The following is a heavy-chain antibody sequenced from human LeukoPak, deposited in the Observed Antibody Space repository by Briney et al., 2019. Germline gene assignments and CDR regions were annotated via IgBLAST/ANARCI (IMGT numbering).Heavy chain of an antibody. CDR1: GGSIGRSSYY. D-gene: IGHD3-10*01. J-gene: IGHJ4*02. Sequence: SETLSLTCTVSGGSIGRSSYYWGWIRQPPGKGLEWIGEINHSGSTNYNPSLKSRVTISVDTSKNQFSLKLSSVTAADTAVYYCARPYYYGSGTNWGQGTLVTVSS. CDR3: ARPYYYGSGTN. CDR2: INHSGST. V-gene: IGHV4-39*07.